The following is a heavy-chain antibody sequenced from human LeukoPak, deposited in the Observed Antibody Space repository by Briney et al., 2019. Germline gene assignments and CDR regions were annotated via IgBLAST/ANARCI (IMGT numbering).Heavy chain of an antibody. V-gene: IGHV3-48*03. D-gene: IGHD6-19*01. CDR1: GFTFSSYE. Sequence: GGSLRLSCAASGFTFSSYEMNWVRQAPGKGLEWVSYISSSGSTIYYADSVKGRFTISRDNSKNMLYLQMNSLRAEDTAVYYCARVGAVAGKGSYYYYYYMDVWGKGTTVTVSS. CDR2: ISSSGSTI. CDR3: ARVGAVAGKGSYYYYYYMDV. J-gene: IGHJ6*03.